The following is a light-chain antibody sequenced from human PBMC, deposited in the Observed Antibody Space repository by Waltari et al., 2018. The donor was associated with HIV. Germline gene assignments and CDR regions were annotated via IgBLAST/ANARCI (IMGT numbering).Light chain of an antibody. CDR3: SSYTSSSTYV. CDR1: SSDVGGYNY. J-gene: IGLJ1*01. Sequence: QSALTQPASVSGSPGQSIPIPCPGTSSDVGGYNYVSWYQQHPGKAPKLMIYEVSNRPSGVSNRFSGSKSGNTASLTISGLQAEDEADYYCSSYTSSSTYVFGTGTKVTVL. CDR2: EVS. V-gene: IGLV2-14*01.